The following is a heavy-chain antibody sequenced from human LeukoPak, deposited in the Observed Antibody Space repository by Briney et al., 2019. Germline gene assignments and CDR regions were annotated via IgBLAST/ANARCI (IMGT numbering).Heavy chain of an antibody. J-gene: IGHJ6*02. CDR1: GFTFSNHY. CDR3: ARGHYGLDV. Sequence: GGSLRLSCAASGFTFSNHYMGWIRQAPGKGLEWVSYIYNSGDTTYYADSVKGRFTTSRDNAKNSGYLQMNSLRAEDTAVYYCARGHYGLDVWGQGTTVTVSS. V-gene: IGHV3-11*01. CDR2: IYNSGDTT.